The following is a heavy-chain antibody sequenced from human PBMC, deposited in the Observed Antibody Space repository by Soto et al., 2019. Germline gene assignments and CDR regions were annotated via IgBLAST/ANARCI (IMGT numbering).Heavy chain of an antibody. V-gene: IGHV3-33*01. CDR1: GFTFSSYG. CDR2: IWYDGSNK. J-gene: IGHJ4*02. Sequence: QVQLVESGGGVVQPGRSLRLSCAASGFTFSSYGMHWVRQAPGKGLEWVAVIWYDGSNKYYADSVKGRFTISRDNSKNTQYLQMNSRRAEDTAVYYCARGEREGYILNWGQGTLVTVSS. D-gene: IGHD3-3*02. CDR3: ARGEREGYILN.